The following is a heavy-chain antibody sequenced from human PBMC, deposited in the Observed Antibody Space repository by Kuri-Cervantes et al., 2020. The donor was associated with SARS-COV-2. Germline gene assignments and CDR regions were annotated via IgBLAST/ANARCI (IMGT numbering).Heavy chain of an antibody. Sequence: GGSLRLSCAASGFTFSSYSMNWVRQAPGKGLEWVSSISSSSSYIYYADSVKGRFTISRDNAKNSLYLQMNSLRAEDTAVYYCTREDFWSGYYTHWGQGTLVTVSS. J-gene: IGHJ4*02. CDR1: GFTFSSYS. CDR2: ISSSSSYI. V-gene: IGHV3-21*01. D-gene: IGHD3-3*01. CDR3: TREDFWSGYYTH.